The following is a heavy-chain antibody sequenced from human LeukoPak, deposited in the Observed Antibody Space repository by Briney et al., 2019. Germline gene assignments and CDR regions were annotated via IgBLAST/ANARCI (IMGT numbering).Heavy chain of an antibody. J-gene: IGHJ3*01. CDR2: INPSDGNT. CDR3: ARDGYSGYDYDAFDV. Sequence: GASVKDSCKASEYTFTSYYLHWVRQAPGQGLEWLGIINPSDGNTVYAQKFQGRVTMSWDMSTSSVYMELSSLRSEDTAVYYCARDGYSGYDYDAFDVWGQGTMVTVSS. V-gene: IGHV1-46*01. CDR1: EYTFTSYY. D-gene: IGHD5-12*01.